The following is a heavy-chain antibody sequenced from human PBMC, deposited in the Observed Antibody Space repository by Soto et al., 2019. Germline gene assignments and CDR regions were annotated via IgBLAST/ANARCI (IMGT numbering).Heavy chain of an antibody. CDR2: IYYSGTT. V-gene: IGHV4-61*01. J-gene: IGHJ4*02. Sequence: PXAILSLTCSVSGASFSDNTFYWSCLRQSPGKGLEWIGYIYYSGTTNYNPSLKGRFTISVDTSKNQFSLRLNSVTAADTALYYCARTTTVPNTLRSRYYFDSSGQGMLVTVS. CDR1: GASFSDNTFY. D-gene: IGHD4-17*01. CDR3: ARTTTVPNTLRSRYYFDS.